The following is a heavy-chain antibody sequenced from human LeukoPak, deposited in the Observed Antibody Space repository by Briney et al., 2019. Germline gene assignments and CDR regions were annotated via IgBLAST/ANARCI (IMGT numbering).Heavy chain of an antibody. CDR1: GFTFSSYA. V-gene: IGHV3-30*04. Sequence: GRSLRLSCAASGFTFSSYAMHWVRQAPGKGLEWVAVISYDGSNKYYADSVKGRFTISRDNAKNSLYLQMNSLRAEDTALYYCAKENGGSSSWYVPQMWAPYYFDYWGQGTLVTVSS. J-gene: IGHJ4*02. D-gene: IGHD6-13*01. CDR3: AKENGGSSSWYVPQMWAPYYFDY. CDR2: ISYDGSNK.